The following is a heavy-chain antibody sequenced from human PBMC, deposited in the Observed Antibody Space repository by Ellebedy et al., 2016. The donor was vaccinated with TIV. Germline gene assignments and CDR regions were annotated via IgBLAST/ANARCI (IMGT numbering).Heavy chain of an antibody. J-gene: IGHJ4*02. V-gene: IGHV3-23*01. CDR1: GLTLSSST. Sequence: GESLKISCAASGLTLSSSTMSWVRPAPGKGLEWVSSILSGCPTSYADSVKGRFTISRDNSENTLYLHMNSLRVEDTAVYYCATTDGYGTGWYGRNPYWGQGTLVTVSS. CDR3: ATTDGYGTGWYGRNPY. D-gene: IGHD6-19*01. CDR2: ILSGCPT.